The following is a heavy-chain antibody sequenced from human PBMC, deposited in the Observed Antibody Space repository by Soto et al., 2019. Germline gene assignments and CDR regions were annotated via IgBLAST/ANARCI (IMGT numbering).Heavy chain of an antibody. V-gene: IGHV1-69*13. CDR1: GGTFSIYA. J-gene: IGHJ6*02. CDR2: IIPIFGTA. D-gene: IGHD3-3*01. Sequence: ASVKVSCKASGGTFSIYAISCVRQSPLQWLEWMGGIIPIFGTANYAQKFQGRVTITADESTSTAYMELSSLRSEDTAVYYCASSEGFWSGYYLQKQRYGMDVWGQGTTVTVSS. CDR3: ASSEGFWSGYYLQKQRYGMDV.